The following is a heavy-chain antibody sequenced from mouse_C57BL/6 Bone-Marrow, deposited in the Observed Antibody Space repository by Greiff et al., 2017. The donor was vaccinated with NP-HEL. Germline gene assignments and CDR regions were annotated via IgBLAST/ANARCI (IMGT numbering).Heavy chain of an antibody. CDR2: IYPSDSET. V-gene: IGHV1-61*01. CDR1: GYTFTSYW. J-gene: IGHJ2*01. D-gene: IGHD2-1*01. Sequence: QVQLKQPGAELVRPGSSVKLSCKASGYTFTSYWMDWVKQRPGQGLEWIGNIYPSDSETHYNQKFKDKATLTVDKSSSTAYMQLSSLTSEDSAVYYCARSRGIYYGNFFDYWGQGTTLTVSS. CDR3: ARSRGIYYGNFFDY.